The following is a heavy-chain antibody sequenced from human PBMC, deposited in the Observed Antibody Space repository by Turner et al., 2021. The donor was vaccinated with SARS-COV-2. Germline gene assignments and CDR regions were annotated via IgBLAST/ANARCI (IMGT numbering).Heavy chain of an antibody. V-gene: IGHV3-30*18. CDR2: ISYDGSNK. J-gene: IGHJ4*02. CDR3: AKQISYYGSGSLYYFDY. Sequence: QVQLVESGGAVGQPGRSLSLSCAASGFPFSSYGMHWVRQAPGKGLEWVAVISYDGSNKHYADSVKGRFTISRDNSENTLYLQMNSLRVEDTAVYYCAKQISYYGSGSLYYFDYWGQGTLVTVSS. D-gene: IGHD3-10*01. CDR1: GFPFSSYG.